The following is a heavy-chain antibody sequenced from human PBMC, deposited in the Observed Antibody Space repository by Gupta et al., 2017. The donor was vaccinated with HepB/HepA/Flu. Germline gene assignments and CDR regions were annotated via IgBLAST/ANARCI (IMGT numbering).Heavy chain of an antibody. CDR2: ISPDGGTK. D-gene: IGHD4-23*01. V-gene: IGHV3-23*01. CDR3: AKRFRVTTVAPF. Sequence: EVQLLESGGDLVQPGESLRLSCTTSGFTLRTYDMSWVRQAPGRGLDWVASISPDGGTKYYADSVKGRFAISRDNSRNILYLQMTSLRVEDTAIYYCAKRFRVTTVAPFWGQGTPVTVS. CDR1: GFTLRTYD. J-gene: IGHJ4*02.